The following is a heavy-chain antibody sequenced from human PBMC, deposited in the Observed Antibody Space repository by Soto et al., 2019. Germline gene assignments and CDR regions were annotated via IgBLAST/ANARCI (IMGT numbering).Heavy chain of an antibody. J-gene: IGHJ4*02. Sequence: QVQLQESGPGLLKPSETLSLTCTVSGGSLSSGDDYWSWIRQPPGKGLEWIGYIYSSGSTDYNPSRKFRVTISVDTSKNQFSLNLSSVTAADTAVYYCASRGYSTSSLDFWGQGTLVTVSS. CDR1: GGSLSSGDDY. CDR2: IYSSGST. V-gene: IGHV4-30-4*01. D-gene: IGHD6-6*01. CDR3: ASRGYSTSSLDF.